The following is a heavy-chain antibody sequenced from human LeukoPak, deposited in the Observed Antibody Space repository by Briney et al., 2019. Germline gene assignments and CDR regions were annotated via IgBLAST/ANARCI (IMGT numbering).Heavy chain of an antibody. V-gene: IGHV3-30-3*01. J-gene: IGHJ4*02. D-gene: IGHD3-10*01. Sequence: GGSLRLSCAASGFTFRNYVILWVRQAPGKGLEWVAVTSSDLNVKLYADSVKGRFTISRDNSRSTLYLQMNSLRPEDTAIYYCAREGYYGSGSPPSLYFDYWGQGTLVTVSP. CDR3: AREGYYGSGSPPSLYFDY. CDR1: GFTFRNYV. CDR2: TSSDLNVK.